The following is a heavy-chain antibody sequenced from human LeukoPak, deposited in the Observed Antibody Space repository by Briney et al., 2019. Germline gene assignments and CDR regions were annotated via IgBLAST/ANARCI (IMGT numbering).Heavy chain of an antibody. J-gene: IGHJ3*02. CDR2: IYYSGST. CDR1: GGSISSYY. Sequence: TSETLSLTCTVSGGSISSYYWSWIRQPPGKGLEWIGYIYYSGSTNYNPSLKSRVTISVDTSKNQFSLKLSSVTAADTAVYYCARHPYDYVWGSYSFDIWGQGTMVTVSS. D-gene: IGHD3-16*01. CDR3: ARHPYDYVWGSYSFDI. V-gene: IGHV4-59*08.